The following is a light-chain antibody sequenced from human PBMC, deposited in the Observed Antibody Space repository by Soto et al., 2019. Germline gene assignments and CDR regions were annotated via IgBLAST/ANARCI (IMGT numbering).Light chain of an antibody. CDR1: SSDGGDYNY. Sequence: QSVLTQPASVSGSPGQSITISCTGTSSDGGDYNYVSWYQQHPGKAPKLMIYDVSNRPSGVSNRFSGSKSGNTASLTISGLQAEDEADYYCSSYTSSGTDVFGTGTKLTVL. CDR3: SSYTSSGTDV. J-gene: IGLJ1*01. V-gene: IGLV2-14*01. CDR2: DVS.